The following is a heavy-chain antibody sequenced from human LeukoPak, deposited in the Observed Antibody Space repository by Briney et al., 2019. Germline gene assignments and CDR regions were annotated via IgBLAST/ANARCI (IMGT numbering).Heavy chain of an antibody. J-gene: IGHJ5*02. CDR2: ISGHNDNP. Sequence: GASVTVSCTTSGYTFTNYGISLVRQAPGQGLEWMGWISGHNDNPNYAQNLHGRVTMTTDTSTSTAYMELRSLRSDDTAVYYCARDDSVAWGQGTLVTVSS. D-gene: IGHD3-16*01. CDR3: ARDDSVA. V-gene: IGHV1-18*01. CDR1: GYTFTNYG.